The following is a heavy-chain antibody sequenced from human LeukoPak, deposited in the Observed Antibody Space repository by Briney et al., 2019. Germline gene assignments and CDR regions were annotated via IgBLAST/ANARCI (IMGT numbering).Heavy chain of an antibody. CDR2: IYYSGST. CDR1: GGSISSYY. J-gene: IGHJ3*02. V-gene: IGHV4-59*01. Sequence: SETLSLTCTVSGGSISSYYWSWIRQPPGKGLEWIGYIYYSGSTNYNPSLKSRVTISVDTSKNQFSLKPSSVTAADTAVYYCARADSGYDHDAFDIWGQGTMVTVSS. D-gene: IGHD5-12*01. CDR3: ARADSGYDHDAFDI.